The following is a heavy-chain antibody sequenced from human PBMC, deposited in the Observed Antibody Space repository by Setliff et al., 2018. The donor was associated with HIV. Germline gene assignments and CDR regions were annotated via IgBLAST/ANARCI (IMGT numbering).Heavy chain of an antibody. V-gene: IGHV3-23*01. CDR2: ISEGVVIT. CDR1: TFTVSNYA. Sequence: GGSLRLSCAASTFTVSNYAMSWFRQAPGKGLEWVAAISEGVVITYYADSVKGRFTISRDNSKNTLYLQMNNLRAEDTALYYCARDEDNSIGTRFDPWGQGTLVTVS. J-gene: IGHJ5*01. D-gene: IGHD6-13*01. CDR3: ARDEDNSIGTRFDP.